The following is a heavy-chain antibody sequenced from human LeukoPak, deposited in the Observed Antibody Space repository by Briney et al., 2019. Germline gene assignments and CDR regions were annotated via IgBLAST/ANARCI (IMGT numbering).Heavy chain of an antibody. J-gene: IGHJ4*02. CDR3: ARDRSVLRGVISDY. D-gene: IGHD3-10*01. Sequence: GGSLRLSCAASGFTFTIYTMSWVRQAPGKGLEWVSSISNNDDYVYYADSVKGRFTVSRDNAKNSLYLQMNSLRVEDTAGYYCARDRSVLRGVISDYWGQGTLVTVSS. CDR1: GFTFTIYT. CDR2: ISNNDDYV. V-gene: IGHV3-21*01.